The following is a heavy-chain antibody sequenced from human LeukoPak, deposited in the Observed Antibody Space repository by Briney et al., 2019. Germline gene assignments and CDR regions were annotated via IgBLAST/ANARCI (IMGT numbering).Heavy chain of an antibody. V-gene: IGHV3-11*04. J-gene: IGHJ4*02. CDR2: ISGSGSTI. Sequence: PGGSLRLSCAASGFTFSDYYMSWVRQAPGKGLEWVSYISGSGSTIYYSDSVKGRFTFSRDNAKNSLYLQMNSLRAEDTATYFCAREDYYYASGFWGQGTLVTVSS. CDR3: AREDYYYASGF. CDR1: GFTFSDYY. D-gene: IGHD3-10*01.